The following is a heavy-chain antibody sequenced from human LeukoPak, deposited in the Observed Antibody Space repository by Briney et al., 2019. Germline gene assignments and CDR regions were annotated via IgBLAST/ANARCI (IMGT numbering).Heavy chain of an antibody. J-gene: IGHJ4*02. V-gene: IGHV4-4*07. CDR3: ARDASGYSYGHFDY. CDR1: GGSISNYY. CDR2: IYTSGST. Sequence: SETLSLTCTVSGGSISNYYWSWIRQPAGKGLEWIGRIYTSGSTNYNPSLKSRVTMSVDTSKNQFSLKLSSVTAADTAVYYCARDASGYSYGHFDYWGQGTLVTVSS. D-gene: IGHD5-18*01.